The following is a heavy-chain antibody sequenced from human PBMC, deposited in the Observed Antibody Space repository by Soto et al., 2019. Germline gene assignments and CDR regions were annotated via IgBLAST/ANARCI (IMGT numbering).Heavy chain of an antibody. Sequence: PGGSLRLSCAASGFSFSSYSMHWVRQAPGKGLEWVSFISKNIIYTSHADSVKGRFTISRDNAKNTLYLQMHSLRIEDTAVYYCAREKLYSTSSIDFWGQGTLVTVSS. D-gene: IGHD6-6*01. CDR3: AREKLYSTSSIDF. V-gene: IGHV3-21*06. J-gene: IGHJ4*02. CDR1: GFSFSSYS. CDR2: ISKNIIYT.